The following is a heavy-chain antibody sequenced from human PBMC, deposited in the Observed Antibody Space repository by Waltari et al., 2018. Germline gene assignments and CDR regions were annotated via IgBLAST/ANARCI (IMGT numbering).Heavy chain of an antibody. V-gene: IGHV4-39*07. CDR3: ARDEIAAADY. CDR2: IYYSGST. J-gene: IGHJ4*02. Sequence: QLQLQESGPGLVKPSETLSLTCTVSGGSLSSSSYYWGWIRQPPGKGLEWIGSIYYSGSTYYNPSLKSRVTISVDTSKNQFSLKLSSVTAADTAVYYCARDEIAAADYWGQGTLVTVSS. D-gene: IGHD6-13*01. CDR1: GGSLSSSSYY.